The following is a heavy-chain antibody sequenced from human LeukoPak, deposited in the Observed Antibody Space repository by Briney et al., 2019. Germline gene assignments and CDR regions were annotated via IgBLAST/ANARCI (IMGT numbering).Heavy chain of an antibody. Sequence: GGSLRLSCAASGFTFSSYAMGWVRQAPGKGLEWVSSLTGGSDNSEHADSVKGRFSISRDNSKNTLYLQMNSLTAEDTAVYYCVRGWQQLGSWGRGTLVTVSS. D-gene: IGHD1-1*01. V-gene: IGHV3-23*01. CDR2: LTGGSDNS. CDR3: VRGWQQLGS. CDR1: GFTFSSYA. J-gene: IGHJ5*02.